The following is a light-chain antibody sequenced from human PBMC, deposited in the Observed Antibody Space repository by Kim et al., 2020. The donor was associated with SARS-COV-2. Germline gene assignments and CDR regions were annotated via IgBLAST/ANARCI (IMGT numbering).Light chain of an antibody. V-gene: IGLV6-57*01. CDR1: TGSIARNY. CDR2: GDD. CDR3: QSYDNYNQV. Sequence: GKAVTSSFTRSTGSIARNYVQWYQQRPGSSPTTVIYGDDQRPSGVPARFSGSIDSSSNSASLTISSLKTEDEAEYYCQSYDNYNQVFGGGTQLTVL. J-gene: IGLJ7*01.